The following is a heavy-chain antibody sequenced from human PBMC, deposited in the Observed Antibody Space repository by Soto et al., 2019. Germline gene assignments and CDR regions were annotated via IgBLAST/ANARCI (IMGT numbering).Heavy chain of an antibody. CDR3: AKKLEPAAMFAFDI. CDR1: GFTVSTKY. CDR2: IYTGGDT. V-gene: IGHV3-53*01. Sequence: PGGSLRLSCAVSGFTVSTKYMSWVRQAPGKGLEWVSIIYTGGDTYYADSVKGRFTISRDNSKSTLYLQMNSLRAEDTAVYYCAKKLEPAAMFAFDIWGQGTMVTVSS. J-gene: IGHJ3*02. D-gene: IGHD2-2*01.